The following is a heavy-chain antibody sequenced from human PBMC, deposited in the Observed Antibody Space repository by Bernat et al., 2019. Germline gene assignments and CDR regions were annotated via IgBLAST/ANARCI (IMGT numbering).Heavy chain of an antibody. V-gene: IGHV3-33*01. Sequence: VHLVESGGGVVQPGRSLRLSCAASGFTFSSYGMHWVRQAPGKGLEWVALIWYDGSNKYYADSVKGRFTISRDNSKSTLSLQMNSLRAEDTAVYYCARDPDYGDYTYYFDYWGQGTLVTVSS. CDR3: ARDPDYGDYTYYFDY. CDR2: IWYDGSNK. D-gene: IGHD4-17*01. J-gene: IGHJ4*02. CDR1: GFTFSSYG.